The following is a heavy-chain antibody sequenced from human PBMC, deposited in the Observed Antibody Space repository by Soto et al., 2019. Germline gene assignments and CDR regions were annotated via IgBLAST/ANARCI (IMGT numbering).Heavy chain of an antibody. Sequence: QVPLVQSGAEVKKPGASVKVSCKASCYTFTSYGISWVRQAPGQGLEWMGWTSVYNGNTNYAQKLQGRVTMTTDTSTSTAYMELRSLKSDDTAVYYCARGGGYSGYDYFAFDIWGQGTMVTVSS. D-gene: IGHD5-12*01. CDR3: ARGGGYSGYDYFAFDI. CDR1: CYTFTSYG. J-gene: IGHJ3*02. V-gene: IGHV1-18*01. CDR2: TSVYNGNT.